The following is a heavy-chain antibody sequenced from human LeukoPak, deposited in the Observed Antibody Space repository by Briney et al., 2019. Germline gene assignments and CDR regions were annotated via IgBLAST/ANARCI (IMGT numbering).Heavy chain of an antibody. V-gene: IGHV3-64D*09. CDR2: ISSTGGST. D-gene: IGHD6-19*01. J-gene: IGHJ4*02. CDR3: AISQSGWYFY. Sequence: GSLRLSCSASGFTFSDYAMHWVRQAPGKGLEYVSAISSTGGSTYYADSVKGRFTISRDNSKNTLYLQMSSLRAEDTAVYYCAISQSGWYFYWGQGTLVTVSS. CDR1: GFTFSDYA.